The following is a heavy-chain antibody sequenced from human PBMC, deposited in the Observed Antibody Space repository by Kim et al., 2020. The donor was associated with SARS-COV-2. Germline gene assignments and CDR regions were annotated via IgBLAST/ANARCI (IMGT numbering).Heavy chain of an antibody. V-gene: IGHV3-66*01. CDR3: VSGRTH. J-gene: IGHJ4*02. CDR1: GFTVSSPY. CDR2: LYTGGGT. Sequence: GGSLRLSCAASGFTVSSPYMSWVRQTPKRGLEWVSVLYTGGGTFHIDSVKGRFTISRDTSNNTVTLQISNLRVEDTAIYYCVSGRTHWGQGTLVTVSS. D-gene: IGHD5-12*01.